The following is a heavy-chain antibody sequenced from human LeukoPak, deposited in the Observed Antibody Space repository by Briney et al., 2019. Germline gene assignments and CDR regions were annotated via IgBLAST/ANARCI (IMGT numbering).Heavy chain of an antibody. CDR2: ISSNGGST. CDR1: GFTFSSYA. J-gene: IGHJ4*02. D-gene: IGHD3-3*01. CDR3: VKDLITRDEMGDY. V-gene: IGHV3-64D*09. Sequence: GGSLRLSCSASGFTFSSYAMHWDRQAPGKGLEYVSAISSNGGSTYYADSVKGRFTISRDNSKNTLYLQMSSLRAEDTAVYYCVKDLITRDEMGDYWGQGTLVTVSS.